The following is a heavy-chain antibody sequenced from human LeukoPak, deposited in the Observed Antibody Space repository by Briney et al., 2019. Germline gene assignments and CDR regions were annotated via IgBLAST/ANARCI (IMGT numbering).Heavy chain of an antibody. V-gene: IGHV3-74*01. Sequence: GGSLRLSCAASGFTFSSYWMHWVRQAPGKGLVWVSRINSDGSYTNYADSVKDRFTISRDNAKNTLYLHMSSLRPEDTAVYYCARNLPKAGIAVAGTSDVLDYWGQGTLVTVSS. J-gene: IGHJ4*02. CDR3: ARNLPKAGIAVAGTSDVLDY. CDR1: GFTFSSYW. D-gene: IGHD6-19*01. CDR2: INSDGSYT.